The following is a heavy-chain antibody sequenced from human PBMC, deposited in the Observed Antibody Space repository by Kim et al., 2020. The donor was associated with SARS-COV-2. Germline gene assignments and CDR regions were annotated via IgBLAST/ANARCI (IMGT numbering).Heavy chain of an antibody. D-gene: IGHD3-3*01. Sequence: ASVKVSCKASGYTFTSYAMNWVRQAPGQGLEWMGWINTNTGNPTYAQGFTGRFVFSLDTSVSTAYLQISSLKAEDTAVYYCARVNPITIFGVLTSHDYFDYWGQGTLVTVSS. CDR3: ARVNPITIFGVLTSHDYFDY. J-gene: IGHJ4*02. CDR1: GYTFTSYA. CDR2: INTNTGNP. V-gene: IGHV7-4-1*02.